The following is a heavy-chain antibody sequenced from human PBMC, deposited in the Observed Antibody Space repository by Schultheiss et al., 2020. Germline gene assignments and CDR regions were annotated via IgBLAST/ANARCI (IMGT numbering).Heavy chain of an antibody. J-gene: IGHJ5*02. CDR1: GGSISSSSYY. V-gene: IGHV4-39*07. CDR3: ARERQQLDNWFDP. Sequence: SETLSLTCTVSGGSISSSSYYWGWIRQPPGKGLEWIGSIYYSGSTYYNPSLKSRVTISVDTSKNQFSLKLSSVTAADTAVYYCARERQQLDNWFDPWGQGTLVTVSS. D-gene: IGHD6-13*01. CDR2: IYYSGST.